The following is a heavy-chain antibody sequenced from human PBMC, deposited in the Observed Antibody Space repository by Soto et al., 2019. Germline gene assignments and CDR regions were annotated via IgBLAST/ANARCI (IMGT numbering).Heavy chain of an antibody. D-gene: IGHD3-16*01. CDR3: ARDRFGIEY. J-gene: IGHJ4*02. V-gene: IGHV1-18*01. Sequence: QVQLVQSGAEVKKPGASVKVSCKASGYTFTSYGISWVRQAPGQGLEWMGWINPYDGNTNYAQKLQGRVTMTTDTTPTTAYTELRIVRSDDTSVYYCARDRFGIEYWGQGTLVTVSS. CDR1: GYTFTSYG. CDR2: INPYDGNT.